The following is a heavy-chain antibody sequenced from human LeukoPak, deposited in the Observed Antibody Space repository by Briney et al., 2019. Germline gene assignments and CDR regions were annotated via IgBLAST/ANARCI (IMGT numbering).Heavy chain of an antibody. CDR3: ASRNSGSYSQLDY. Sequence: PQTLSLTCTVSGGSISSGDYYWSWIRQPPGKGLEWIEYIYYSGSTYYNPSLKSRVTISVDTSKNQFSLKLSSVTAADTAVYYCASRNSGSYSQLDYWGQGTLVTVSS. D-gene: IGHD3-10*01. CDR2: IYYSGST. CDR1: GGSISSGDYY. V-gene: IGHV4-30-4*08. J-gene: IGHJ4*02.